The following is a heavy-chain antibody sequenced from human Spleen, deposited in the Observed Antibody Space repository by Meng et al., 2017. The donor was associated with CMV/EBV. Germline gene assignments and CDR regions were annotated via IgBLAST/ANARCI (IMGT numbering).Heavy chain of an antibody. V-gene: IGHV3-9*01. CDR2: ISWDSGII. Sequence: SLKISCAASGFAFDDDVMHWVRQVPGKGLEWVSGISWDSGIINYADSVKGRFTISRDNSKNTLFLEMNRLRAEDTAVYFCAKESLEAAPGTKGGDSFDIWGQGTVVTVSS. CDR1: GFAFDDDV. CDR3: AKESLEAAPGTKGGDSFDI. D-gene: IGHD2-8*01. J-gene: IGHJ3*02.